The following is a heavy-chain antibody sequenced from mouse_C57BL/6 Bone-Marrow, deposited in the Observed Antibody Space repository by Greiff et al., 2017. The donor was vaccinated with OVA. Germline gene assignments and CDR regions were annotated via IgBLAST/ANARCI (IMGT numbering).Heavy chain of an antibody. CDR2: IYPSSGNT. CDR3: ASGSSWGYFDY. CDR1: GYTFTSYG. J-gene: IGHJ2*01. Sequence: VQLQQSGAELVRPGASVKLSCKASGYTFTSYGISWVKQSTGQGLEWIGEIYPSSGNTYYNEKFKGKATLTADKSSSTAYMELRSLTSEDSAVYFCASGSSWGYFDYWGQGTTLTVSS. V-gene: IGHV1-81*01. D-gene: IGHD1-1*01.